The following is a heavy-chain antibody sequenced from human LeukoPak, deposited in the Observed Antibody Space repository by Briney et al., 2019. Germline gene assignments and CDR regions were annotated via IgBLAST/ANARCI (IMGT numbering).Heavy chain of an antibody. CDR1: GGSISSGDYY. D-gene: IGHD1-1*01. CDR2: IYYSGST. Sequence: SETLSLTCTVSGGSISSGDYYWSWIRQPPGKGLEWIGYIYYSGSTYYNPSLKSRVTISVDTSKNQFSLKLSSVTAADTAVYYCARINNWNDDYFDYWGQGTLVTVSS. CDR3: ARINNWNDDYFDY. V-gene: IGHV4-30-4*01. J-gene: IGHJ4*02.